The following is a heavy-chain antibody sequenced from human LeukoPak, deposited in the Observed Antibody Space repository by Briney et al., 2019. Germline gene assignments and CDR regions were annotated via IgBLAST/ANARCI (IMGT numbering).Heavy chain of an antibody. V-gene: IGHV3-30-3*01. CDR1: GFTFSSYP. CDR3: AREYCTSTSCPIIDY. CDR2: ISYDGSSK. D-gene: IGHD2-2*01. J-gene: IGHJ4*02. Sequence: GGSLRLSCAASGFTFSSYPMHWVRQAPGKGLEWVAVISYDGSSKYYADSVKGRFTISRDNPKNTLYLQMHSLRTEDTAVYYCAREYCTSTSCPIIDYWGQGTLVTVSS.